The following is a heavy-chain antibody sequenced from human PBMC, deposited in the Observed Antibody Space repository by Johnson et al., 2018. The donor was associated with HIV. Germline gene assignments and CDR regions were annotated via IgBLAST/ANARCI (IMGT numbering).Heavy chain of an antibody. CDR2: FYSGGNT. V-gene: IGHV3-53*01. J-gene: IGHJ3*02. CDR1: GFIVSSNY. CDR3: ARVGGWGAFDI. Sequence: VQLVESGGGVVQPGRSLRLPCAASGFIVSSNYMSWVRQAPGKGLEWVSGFYSGGNTYYADSVKGRFTISRDNSKNTLFLQMNSLRAEDTAVYYCARVGGWGAFDIWGQGTRVTVSS. D-gene: IGHD3-10*01.